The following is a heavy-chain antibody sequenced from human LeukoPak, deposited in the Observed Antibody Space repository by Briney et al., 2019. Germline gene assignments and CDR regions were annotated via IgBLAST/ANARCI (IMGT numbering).Heavy chain of an antibody. CDR1: GFTFSSYS. CDR2: ISSSSSYI. CDR3: ARGARARYYFDY. D-gene: IGHD1-26*01. J-gene: IGHJ4*02. V-gene: IGHV3-21*04. Sequence: GGSLRLSCAASGFTFSSYSMNWVRQAPGKGLEWVSSISSSSSYIYYADSVEGRFTISRDNAKNSLYLQMNSLRAEDTAVYYCARGARARYYFDYWGQGTLVTVSS.